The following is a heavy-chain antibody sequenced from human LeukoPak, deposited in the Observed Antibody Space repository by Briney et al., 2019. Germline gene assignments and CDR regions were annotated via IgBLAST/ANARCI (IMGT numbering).Heavy chain of an antibody. D-gene: IGHD6-19*01. CDR2: ISYDGSNK. Sequence: GGSLRLSCAASGFTFSSYGMHWVRQAPGKGLEWVAVISYDGSNKYYADSVKGRFTISRDNSKNTLYLQMNSLRAEDSAVYYCARSRGSSGWYQNNWFDPWGQGTLVTVSS. CDR3: ARSRGSSGWYQNNWFDP. CDR1: GFTFSSYG. V-gene: IGHV3-30*03. J-gene: IGHJ5*02.